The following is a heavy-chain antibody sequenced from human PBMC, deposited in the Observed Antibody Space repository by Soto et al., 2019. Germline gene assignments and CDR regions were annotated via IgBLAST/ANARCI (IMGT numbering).Heavy chain of an antibody. D-gene: IGHD6-6*01. CDR1: GFTFSSYA. Sequence: EAQLLESGGRLVQPGESLRLSCAASGFTFSSYAMSWVRQAPGKGLEWVSVISGSDDSTYYADSVKGRFTISRDNSKNTLYLQMNSLRAEDTAVYYCAKRRSSSTFDYWGQGTLVTVSS. CDR3: AKRRSSSTFDY. CDR2: ISGSDDST. V-gene: IGHV3-23*01. J-gene: IGHJ4*02.